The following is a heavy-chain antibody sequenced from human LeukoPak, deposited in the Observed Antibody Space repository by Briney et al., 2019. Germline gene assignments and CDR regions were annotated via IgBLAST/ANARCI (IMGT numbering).Heavy chain of an antibody. V-gene: IGHV3-21*04. Sequence: GGSLRLSCAASGFTFSSYSMNWVRQAPGKGLEWVSSISSSSSYIYYADSVKGRFTISRDNSKNTLYLQMNSLRAEETAVYYCAKDLGYNYWFDYWGQGTLVTVSS. J-gene: IGHJ4*02. CDR3: AKDLGYNYWFDY. CDR1: GFTFSSYS. CDR2: ISSSSSYI. D-gene: IGHD5-24*01.